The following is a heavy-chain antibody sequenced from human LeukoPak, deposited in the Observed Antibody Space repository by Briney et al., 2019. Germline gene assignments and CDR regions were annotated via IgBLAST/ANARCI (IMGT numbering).Heavy chain of an antibody. CDR1: GGSISSSSYY. CDR3: ARDLMAGSFSFDP. CDR2: IYYSGST. D-gene: IGHD3-10*01. V-gene: IGHV4-39*07. J-gene: IGHJ5*02. Sequence: SETLSLTCTVSGGSISSSSYYWGWIRQPPGKGLEWIGSIYYSGSTYYNPSLKSRVTISVDTSKNQFSLKLSSVTAADTAVYYCARDLMAGSFSFDPWGQGTLVTVSS.